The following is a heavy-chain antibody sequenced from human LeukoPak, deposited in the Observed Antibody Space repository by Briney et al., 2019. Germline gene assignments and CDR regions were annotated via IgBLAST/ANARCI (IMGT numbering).Heavy chain of an antibody. V-gene: IGHV3-23*01. CDR3: AKDQDTAMGGEEFDY. Sequence: TGGSLRLSCAASGFTFSSYGMSWVRQAPGKGLEWVSAISGSGGSTYYADSVKGRFTISRDNSKNTLYLQMNSLRAEDTAVYYCAKDQDTAMGGEEFDYWGQGTLVTVSS. D-gene: IGHD5-18*01. CDR1: GFTFSSYG. J-gene: IGHJ4*02. CDR2: ISGSGGST.